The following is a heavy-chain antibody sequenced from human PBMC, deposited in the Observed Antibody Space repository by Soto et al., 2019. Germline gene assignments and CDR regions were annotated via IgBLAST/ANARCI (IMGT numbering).Heavy chain of an antibody. CDR1: GFTFSNAW. Sequence: LRLSCAASGFTFSNAWMSWVRQAPGKGLEWVGRIKSKTDGGTTDYAAPVKGRFTISRDDSKNTLYLQMNSLKTEDTAVYYCTTAWGLRFLEWFPDYYYGMDVWSQGTTVTVSS. CDR3: TTAWGLRFLEWFPDYYYGMDV. CDR2: IKSKTDGGTT. V-gene: IGHV3-15*01. D-gene: IGHD3-3*01. J-gene: IGHJ6*02.